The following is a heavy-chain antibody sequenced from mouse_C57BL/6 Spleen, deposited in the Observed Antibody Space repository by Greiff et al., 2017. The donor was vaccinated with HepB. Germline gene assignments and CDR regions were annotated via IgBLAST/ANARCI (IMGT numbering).Heavy chain of an antibody. Sequence: QVQLQQPGAELVMPGASVKLSCKASGYTFTSYWMHWVKQRPGQGLEWIGEIDPSDSYTNYNQKFKGKSTLTVDKSSSSAYMQLSSLTSEDSAVYDCARTEGGYGYPFAYWGQGTLVTVSA. J-gene: IGHJ3*01. CDR1: GYTFTSYW. CDR2: IDPSDSYT. D-gene: IGHD2-2*01. V-gene: IGHV1-69*01. CDR3: ARTEGGYGYPFAY.